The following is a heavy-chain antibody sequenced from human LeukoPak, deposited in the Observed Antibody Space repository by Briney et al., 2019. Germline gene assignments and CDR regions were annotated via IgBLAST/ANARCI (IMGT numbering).Heavy chain of an antibody. J-gene: IGHJ3*02. Sequence: SQTLSLTCAISGDIVASNSAAWNWIRQSPMRGLEWLGSTYYRSKWYTDYALSVKSRMTIKPDTAKNHFSLQLNSVTPEDTAVYYCSRDYYGTSGYYEDAFHIWSQGTMVTVSS. CDR2: TYYRSKWYT. CDR3: SRDYYGTSGYYEDAFHI. D-gene: IGHD3-22*01. CDR1: GDIVASNSAA. V-gene: IGHV6-1*01.